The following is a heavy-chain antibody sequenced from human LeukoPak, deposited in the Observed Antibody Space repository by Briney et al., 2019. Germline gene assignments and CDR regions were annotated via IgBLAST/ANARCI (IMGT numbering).Heavy chain of an antibody. J-gene: IGHJ4*02. V-gene: IGHV1-8*02. Sequence: ASVKVSCKASGYTFTNFDINWVRQAPGQGLEWMGWMNPNSGNAGYAQQFQGRVAMTRITSMSTAYMELTSLRFEDTAVYYCVGGAPNWGFDYWGQGTLVTVSS. CDR2: MNPNSGNA. CDR1: GYTFTNFD. CDR3: VGGAPNWGFDY. D-gene: IGHD7-27*01.